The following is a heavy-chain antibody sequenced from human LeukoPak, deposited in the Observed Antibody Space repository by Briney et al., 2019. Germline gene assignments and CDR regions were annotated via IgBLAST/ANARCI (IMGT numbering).Heavy chain of an antibody. CDR3: ARDRYCSSTSCYAFDY. J-gene: IGHJ4*02. CDR1: GGTFSSYA. Sequence: SMKVSCKASGGTFSSYAISWVRQAPGQGLEWMGGIIPIFGTANYAQKFQGRVTITADKSTSTAYMELSSLRSEDTAVYYCARDRYCSSTSCYAFDYWGQGTLVTVSS. CDR2: IIPIFGTA. D-gene: IGHD2-2*01. V-gene: IGHV1-69*06.